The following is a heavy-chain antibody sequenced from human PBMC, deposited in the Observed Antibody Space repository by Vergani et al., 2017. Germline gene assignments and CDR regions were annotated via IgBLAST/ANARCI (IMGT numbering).Heavy chain of an antibody. CDR3: ARHPRGGLRYYYVDY. Sequence: QLQLQESGPGLVKPSETLSLTCTVSGGSISSSSYYWGWIRQPPGKGLEWIGSIYYSGGTYYNPSLKSRVTISVHTSKNQCSLKLSSVTAADTAVYYCARHPRGGLRYYYVDYWGQGTLVTVSS. D-gene: IGHD4-17*01. V-gene: IGHV4-39*01. CDR1: GGSISSSSYY. CDR2: IYYSGGT. J-gene: IGHJ4*02.